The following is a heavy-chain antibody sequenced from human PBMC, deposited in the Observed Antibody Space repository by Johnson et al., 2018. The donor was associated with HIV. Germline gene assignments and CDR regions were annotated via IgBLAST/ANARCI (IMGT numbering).Heavy chain of an antibody. CDR1: GFTFSTYA. CDR2: ISYAVSNK. Sequence: QVQLVESGGGVVQPGRSLRLSCAASGFTFSTYAMHWVRQAPGEGLEWVAIISYAVSNKYYADSVKGRFTISRDNSKNTLYLQMNSLRAEDTAVYYCARETRGSSWFDAFDIWGQGTMVTVSS. J-gene: IGHJ3*02. D-gene: IGHD6-13*01. V-gene: IGHV3-30-3*01. CDR3: ARETRGSSWFDAFDI.